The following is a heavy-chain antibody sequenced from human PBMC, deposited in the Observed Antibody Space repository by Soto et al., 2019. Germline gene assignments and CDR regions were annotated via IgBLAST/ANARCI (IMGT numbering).Heavy chain of an antibody. Sequence: QVQLRESGPGVVKPSETLSLTCSVSGASVDRDTSYWIWSRQTPGKGLEWIGYIYFRGVTDYNRPPTSRATISVSPSRNQISLTLDLVTAADTAVCYWSRRSGPGLVFGTDVGGRGTTVTVS. CDR3: SRRSGPGLVFGTDV. J-gene: IGHJ6*02. CDR2: IYFRGVT. V-gene: IGHV4-61*01. D-gene: IGHD2-15*01. CDR1: GASVDRDTSY.